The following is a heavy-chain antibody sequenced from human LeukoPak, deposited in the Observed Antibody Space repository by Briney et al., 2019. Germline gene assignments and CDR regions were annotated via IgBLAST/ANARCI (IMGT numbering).Heavy chain of an antibody. J-gene: IGHJ4*02. CDR3: ASIKGRGYSYGALDY. CDR1: GGTFSSYA. Sequence: ASVKVSCKASGGTFSSYAISWVRQAPGQGLEWMGGIIPIFGTANYAQKFQGRVTITADESTSTAYMELSSLRSEDTAVYYCASIKGRGYSYGALDYWGQGTLVTVSS. CDR2: IIPIFGTA. D-gene: IGHD5-18*01. V-gene: IGHV1-69*13.